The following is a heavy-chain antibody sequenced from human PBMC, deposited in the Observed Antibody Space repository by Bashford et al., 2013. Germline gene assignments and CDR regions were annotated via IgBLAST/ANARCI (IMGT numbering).Heavy chain of an antibody. CDR2: IIPILGIA. CDR3: ARDGLNSSGWYANYYYYGMDV. Sequence: IVWVRQAPGQGLEWMGRIIPILGIANYAQKFQGRVTITADKSTSTAYMELSSLRSEDTAVYYCARDGLNSSGWYANYYYYGMDVWGQGTTVTVSS. V-gene: IGHV1-69*04. D-gene: IGHD6-19*01. J-gene: IGHJ6*02.